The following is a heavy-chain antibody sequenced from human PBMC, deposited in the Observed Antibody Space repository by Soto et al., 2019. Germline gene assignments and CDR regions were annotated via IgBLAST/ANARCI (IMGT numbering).Heavy chain of an antibody. CDR1: GFTFSSYA. CDR2: LSGGGGST. D-gene: IGHD6-19*01. CDR3: AKDRTLLHSGWYGGPFGY. Sequence: GGSLRLSCAASGFTFSSYAMSWVRQAPGKGLEWVSALSGGGGSTYYADSVKGRFAISRDNSKNTLFLQMSSLRADDTAVYYCAKDRTLLHSGWYGGPFGYWGQGALVTVSS. V-gene: IGHV3-23*01. J-gene: IGHJ4*02.